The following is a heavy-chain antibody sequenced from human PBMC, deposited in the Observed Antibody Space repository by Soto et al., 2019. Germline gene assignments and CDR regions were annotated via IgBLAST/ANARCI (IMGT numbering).Heavy chain of an antibody. V-gene: IGHV4-31*03. J-gene: IGHJ5*02. Sequence: SETLSLTCTVSGGSMSSGGYYWTWIRQSPGKGLEWIGYIYYSGSTYYNPSLESRVAISLDTSRSQFSLTLHSVTAADTAIYYCARDRHNNFFDPWGQGTLVTVSS. D-gene: IGHD6-6*01. CDR1: GGSMSSGGYY. CDR2: IYYSGST. CDR3: ARDRHNNFFDP.